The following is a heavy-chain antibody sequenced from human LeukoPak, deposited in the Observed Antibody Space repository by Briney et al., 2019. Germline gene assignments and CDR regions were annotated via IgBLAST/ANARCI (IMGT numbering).Heavy chain of an antibody. Sequence: SETLSLTCTVSGGSISSYYWSWIRQPPGKGLEWIGYIYYSGSTNYNPSLKSRVTISVDTSKNQFSLKLSSVTAADTAVYYCAREGSAYCGGDCYFGVVYWGQGTLVTVSS. D-gene: IGHD2-21*01. CDR3: AREGSAYCGGDCYFGVVY. CDR2: IYYSGST. V-gene: IGHV4-59*12. CDR1: GGSISSYY. J-gene: IGHJ4*02.